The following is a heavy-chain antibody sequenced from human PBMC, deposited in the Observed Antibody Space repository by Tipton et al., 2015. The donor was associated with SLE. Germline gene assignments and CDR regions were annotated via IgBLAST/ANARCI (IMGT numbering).Heavy chain of an antibody. D-gene: IGHD6-6*01. Sequence: TLSLTYTVSGGSISSSSYYWGWIRQPPGKGLEWIGSIYYSGSTYYNPSLKSRVTISVDTSKNQFSLKLSSVTAADTAVYYCARQEARHYYYYYMDVWGKGTTVTVSS. V-gene: IGHV4-39*01. CDR2: IYYSGST. J-gene: IGHJ6*03. CDR1: GGSISSSSYY. CDR3: ARQEARHYYYYYMDV.